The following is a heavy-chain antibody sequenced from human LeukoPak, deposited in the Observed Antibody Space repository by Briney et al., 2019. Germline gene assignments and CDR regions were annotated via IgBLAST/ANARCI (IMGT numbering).Heavy chain of an antibody. Sequence: SETLSLTCTVSGASINSHYWSWIRQPAGEGLEWIGRIYFSGITNYNPSLKSQVTMSVDTSKNQFSLKLSSVTAADTAVYYCARDQFSTVMGNWFDPWGQGTLVTVSS. CDR1: GASINSHY. V-gene: IGHV4-4*07. D-gene: IGHD4-11*01. CDR3: ARDQFSTVMGNWFDP. CDR2: IYFSGIT. J-gene: IGHJ5*02.